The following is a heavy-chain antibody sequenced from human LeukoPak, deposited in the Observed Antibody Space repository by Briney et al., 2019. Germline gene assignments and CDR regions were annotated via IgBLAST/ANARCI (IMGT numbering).Heavy chain of an antibody. V-gene: IGHV3-48*03. Sequence: PGGSLRLSCAASGFTFSSYEMNWVRQAPGKGLEWVSYISSSGSTIYYADSVKGRFTISRDNAKNSLYLLMNSLRAEDTAVYYCARDGQAVGATGGYYFDYWGQGTLVTVSS. CDR2: ISSSGSTI. CDR1: GFTFSSYE. J-gene: IGHJ4*02. D-gene: IGHD1-26*01. CDR3: ARDGQAVGATGGYYFDY.